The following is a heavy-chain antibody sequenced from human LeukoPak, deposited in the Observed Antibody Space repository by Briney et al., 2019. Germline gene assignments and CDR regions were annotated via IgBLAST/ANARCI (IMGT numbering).Heavy chain of an antibody. CDR2: ISSSGNDM. J-gene: IGHJ4*02. CDR3: ASIDYDY. Sequence: GGSLRLSCAASGFNFGDHRMNWVRQTPGKGLEWLSHISSSGNDMYYAESVKGRFTISRDNAKNSMYQQMNSLRVEDTGIYYCASIDYDYWGQGTLVTVSS. V-gene: IGHV3-21*05. D-gene: IGHD3-16*02. CDR1: GFNFGDHR.